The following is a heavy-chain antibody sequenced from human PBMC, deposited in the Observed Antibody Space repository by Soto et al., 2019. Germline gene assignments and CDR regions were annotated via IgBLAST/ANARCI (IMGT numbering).Heavy chain of an antibody. CDR2: INRNNGGI. V-gene: IGHV3-9*01. Sequence: SLILSCAASGFTFDDYARHWGRQVPGKGLEWVSGINRNNGGIGNGDSVKGRFAISRDKAKISLRLQMYGLSAEDTAFYYCVKDESINWYSGHFRHWGQGTLVTVSS. CDR3: VKDESINWYSGHFRH. J-gene: IGHJ1*01. D-gene: IGHD6-13*01. CDR1: GFTFDDYA.